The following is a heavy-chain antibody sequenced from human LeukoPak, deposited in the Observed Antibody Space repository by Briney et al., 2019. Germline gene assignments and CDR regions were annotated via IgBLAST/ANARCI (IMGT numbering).Heavy chain of an antibody. Sequence: ASVKVSFTSSGYTFPSYGISWVRQAPGQGLEWMGWISAYNGNTNYAQKLQGRVTMTTDTSTSTAYMELRSLRSDDTAVYYCARVDPDDSSAYYFDYWGQGTLVTVSS. CDR2: ISAYNGNT. V-gene: IGHV1-18*01. CDR1: GYTFPSYG. CDR3: ARVDPDDSSAYYFDY. D-gene: IGHD3-22*01. J-gene: IGHJ4*02.